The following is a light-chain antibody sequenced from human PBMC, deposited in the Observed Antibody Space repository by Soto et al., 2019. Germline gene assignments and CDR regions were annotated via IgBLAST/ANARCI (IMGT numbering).Light chain of an antibody. CDR3: QQYNNWPRALT. Sequence: EIVMTQSPATLSVSPGERATLSCRASQSVSSNLAWYQQKPAQAPRLLIYGASTRATGIPARFSGSGSGTEFTLTISSLQSEDFAVYYCQQYNNWPRALTFGGGTKVDIK. V-gene: IGKV3-15*01. CDR2: GAS. J-gene: IGKJ4*01. CDR1: QSVSSN.